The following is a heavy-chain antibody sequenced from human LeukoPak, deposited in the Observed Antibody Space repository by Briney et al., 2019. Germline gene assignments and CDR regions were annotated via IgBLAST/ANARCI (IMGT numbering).Heavy chain of an antibody. CDR2: INHSGST. CDR1: GGSFSGYY. J-gene: IGHJ4*02. CDR3: ARGVPGY. Sequence: SETLSLTCAVYGGSFSGYYWSWIRQPPGKGLEWIGEINHSGSTNYNPSLKSRVTISVDTSKNQFSLKLSSVTAAATAVYYCARGVPGYWGQGMLVTVSS. V-gene: IGHV4-34*01.